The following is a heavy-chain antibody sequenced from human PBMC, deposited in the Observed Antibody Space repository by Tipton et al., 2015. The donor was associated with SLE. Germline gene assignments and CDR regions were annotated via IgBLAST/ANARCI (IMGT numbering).Heavy chain of an antibody. V-gene: IGHV4-61*02. J-gene: IGHJ6*03. CDR1: GGSVSSGFYY. D-gene: IGHD6-19*01. CDR2: INTSGTT. CDR3: ARSHSSGRDYYYMDV. Sequence: LRLSCSVSGGSVSSGFYYWSWIRQPAGKGLEWIGRINTSGTTNYNPSLKSRVTISLDTSRNHFSLRLSSVTAADTAVYYCARSHSSGRDYYYMDVWGNGTTVTVS.